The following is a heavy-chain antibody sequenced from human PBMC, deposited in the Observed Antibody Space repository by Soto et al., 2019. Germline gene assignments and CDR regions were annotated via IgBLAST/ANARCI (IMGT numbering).Heavy chain of an antibody. D-gene: IGHD3-10*01. J-gene: IGHJ4*02. CDR1: GGSISTSSYF. V-gene: IGHV4-39*01. CDR3: ARHRWGSGSYSGLLDF. CDR2: VHYSGSA. Sequence: QLQLQESGPGLVKPSETLSLTCSVSGGSISTSSYFWGWIRQPPGKGLEWVGAVHYSGSANYRSSLQCRVTISVDTSQHQFSLRLRSVTAAVTAVYYCARHRWGSGSYSGLLDFWGQGALVTVSA.